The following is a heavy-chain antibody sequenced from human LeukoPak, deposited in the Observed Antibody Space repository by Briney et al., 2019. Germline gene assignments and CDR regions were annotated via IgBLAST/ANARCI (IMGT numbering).Heavy chain of an antibody. D-gene: IGHD6-19*01. J-gene: IGHJ4*02. CDR3: VKSGGYGLIDY. CDR1: GASISGSSYY. CDR2: IYYTGST. V-gene: IGHV4-39*01. Sequence: SETLSLTCAVSGASISGSSYYLGWIRQPPGKGLEWIGNIYYTGSTYYNASLQSRVTISIDMSKNQFSLRLSSVTAADTAMYYCVKSGGYGLIDYWGQGTLVTVSS.